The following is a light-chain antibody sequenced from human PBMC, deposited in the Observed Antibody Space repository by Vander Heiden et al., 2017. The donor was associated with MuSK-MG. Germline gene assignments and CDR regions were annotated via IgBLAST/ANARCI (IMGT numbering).Light chain of an antibody. Sequence: DILITQSPSTLSASVGDRVTITCRASQGISSCLAWYQQKPGKAPKLLIYKASSLESGVPSRFSGSGSGTEFTLTISSLQPDDFATYYCQQYESYSYTFGQGTKLEIK. J-gene: IGKJ2*01. CDR2: KAS. CDR1: QGISSC. V-gene: IGKV1-5*03. CDR3: QQYESYSYT.